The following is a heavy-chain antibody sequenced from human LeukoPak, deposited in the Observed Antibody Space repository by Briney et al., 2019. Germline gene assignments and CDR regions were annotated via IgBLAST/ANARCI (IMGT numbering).Heavy chain of an antibody. Sequence: GGSLRLSCAASGFTFSNYGMHWVRQAPGKGLEWVAVLSYDGSNSFYADSVKGRFTISRDNSKNTLYLQMNSLRPEDTAVYYCAKDASTVTLHADYWGQGTLVTVSS. D-gene: IGHD4-17*01. CDR3: AKDASTVTLHADY. V-gene: IGHV3-30*18. CDR1: GFTFSNYG. CDR2: LSYDGSNS. J-gene: IGHJ4*02.